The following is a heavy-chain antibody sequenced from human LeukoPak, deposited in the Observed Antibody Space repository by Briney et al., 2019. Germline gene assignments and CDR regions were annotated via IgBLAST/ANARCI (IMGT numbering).Heavy chain of an antibody. CDR1: GFTFSSYW. CDR2: IKQDGSEN. Sequence: GGSLRLSCAASGFTFSSYWMSWGRQAPGKVLEWVANIKQDGSENYYVDSVKGRFTISRDNDKNSLTLQMNSLRPDDIAVYCCARIEWVVSYNWFDPCGQGTLVTVSS. V-gene: IGHV3-7*01. J-gene: IGHJ5*02. CDR3: ARIEWVVSYNWFDP. D-gene: IGHD2-8*02.